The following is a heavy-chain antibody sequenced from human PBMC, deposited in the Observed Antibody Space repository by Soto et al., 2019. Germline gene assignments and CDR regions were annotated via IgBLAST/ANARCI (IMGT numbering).Heavy chain of an antibody. D-gene: IGHD6-13*01. CDR2: VNGDGTST. Sequence: EVQLVESGGALVQPGGSLRLSCAASGFTLSRYWMHWVRQAPGKGLEWVSRVNGDGTSTTYADSVSGRFTISRDNAKNTLYLQMSSLRAEETAVYYCARGGSSDWYGLLDRWGQGTLVTVSS. J-gene: IGHJ5*02. CDR3: ARGGSSDWYGLLDR. CDR1: GFTLSRYW. V-gene: IGHV3-74*01.